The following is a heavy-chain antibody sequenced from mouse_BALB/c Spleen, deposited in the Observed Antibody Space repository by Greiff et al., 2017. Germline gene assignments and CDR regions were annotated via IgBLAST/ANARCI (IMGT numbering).Heavy chain of an antibody. D-gene: IGHD1-2*01. CDR2: ISTYYGDA. Sequence: VQLQQSGAELVRPGVSVKISCKGSGYTFTDYAMPWVKQSHAKSLEWIGVISTYYGDASYNQKFKGKSTMTVDKSSSTAYMELARLTSEDSAIYYCARSLLRLRGAMDYWGQGTSVTVSS. J-gene: IGHJ4*01. CDR3: ARSLLRLRGAMDY. V-gene: IGHV1S137*01. CDR1: GYTFTDYA.